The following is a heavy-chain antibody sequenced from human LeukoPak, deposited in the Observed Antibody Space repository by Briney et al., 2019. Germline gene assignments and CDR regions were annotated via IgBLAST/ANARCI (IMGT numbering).Heavy chain of an antibody. J-gene: IGHJ6*02. D-gene: IGHD3-10*01. Sequence: GGSLRLSCAASGFTFSSYDMHWVRQATGKGLEWVSAIGTAGDTYYPGSVKGRFTISRENAKNSLYLQMNSLRAGDTAVYYCARAIGSGSPYYYYYGVDVWGQGTTVTVSS. CDR1: GFTFSSYD. CDR2: IGTAGDT. V-gene: IGHV3-13*01. CDR3: ARAIGSGSPYYYYYGVDV.